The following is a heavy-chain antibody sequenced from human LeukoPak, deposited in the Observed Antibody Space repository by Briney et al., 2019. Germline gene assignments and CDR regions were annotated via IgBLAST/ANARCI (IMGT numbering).Heavy chain of an antibody. V-gene: IGHV3-48*01. J-gene: IGHJ4*02. Sequence: PGGSLRLSCEASGFSFSAYSMSWVRQAPGKALVWISYIRSSSTTIYYADSVKGRFTISRDNAENSVYLQMNSLRVEDTAVYFCARDSRSHCGTDACYGPYFDYWGQGILVAVSS. CDR2: IRSSSTTI. D-gene: IGHD2-2*01. CDR1: GFSFSAYS. CDR3: ARDSRSHCGTDACYGPYFDY.